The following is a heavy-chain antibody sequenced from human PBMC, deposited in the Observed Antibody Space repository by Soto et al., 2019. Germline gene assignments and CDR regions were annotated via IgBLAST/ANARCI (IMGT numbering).Heavy chain of an antibody. Sequence: PGGSLRLSCAASGFTFSSYGMHWVRQAPGKGLEWVAVISYDGSNKYYADSVKGRFTISRDNSKNTLYLQMNSLRAEDTAVYYCAKGYDILTDPSVELLVLSADYWGQGTLVTVSS. CDR1: GFTFSSYG. CDR3: AKGYDILTDPSVELLVLSADY. D-gene: IGHD3-9*01. J-gene: IGHJ4*02. CDR2: ISYDGSNK. V-gene: IGHV3-30*18.